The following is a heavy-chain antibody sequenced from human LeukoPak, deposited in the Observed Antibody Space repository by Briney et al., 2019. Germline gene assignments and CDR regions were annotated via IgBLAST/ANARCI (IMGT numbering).Heavy chain of an antibody. V-gene: IGHV3-66*01. Sequence: GGSLRLSCAGSGFTVSSSYMSWVRQAPGRGLEWVSILYSGGSIFYADSVEGRFTISRDISKNMLHLQMNSLRADDTAVYYCARSSISSYYEDWGQGTLVTVSS. J-gene: IGHJ4*02. CDR3: ARSSISSYYED. D-gene: IGHD1-26*01. CDR2: LYSGGSI. CDR1: GFTVSSSY.